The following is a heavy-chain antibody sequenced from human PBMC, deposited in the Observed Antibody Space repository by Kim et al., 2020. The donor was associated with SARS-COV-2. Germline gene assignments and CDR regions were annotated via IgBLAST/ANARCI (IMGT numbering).Heavy chain of an antibody. CDR1: GYTFTSYG. CDR2: ISAYNGNT. J-gene: IGHJ5*02. CDR3: ARTRSHSSSWYLLTPNWFDP. Sequence: ASVKVSCKASGYTFTSYGISWVRQAPGQGLEWMGWISAYNGNTNYAQKLQGRVTMTTDTSTSTAYMELRSLRSDDTAVYYCARTRSHSSSWYLLTPNWFDPWGQGTLVTVSS. D-gene: IGHD6-13*01. V-gene: IGHV1-18*01.